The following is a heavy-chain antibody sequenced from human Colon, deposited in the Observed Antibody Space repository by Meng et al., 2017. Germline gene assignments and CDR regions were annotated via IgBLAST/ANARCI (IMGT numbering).Heavy chain of an antibody. CDR1: GASISGGNW. V-gene: IGHV4-4*02. J-gene: IGHJ5*02. Sequence: QAWGQGLGKPSGTLSLTVGVSGASISGGNWWSWVRQTPGKGLEWLGDIFHSGTSNYNPSLKSRVTISVDKSKNQFSLRLSSVTAADTAVYYCARRNSNNWFDPWGQGILVTVSS. CDR2: IFHSGTS. CDR3: ARRNSNNWFDP. D-gene: IGHD2/OR15-2a*01.